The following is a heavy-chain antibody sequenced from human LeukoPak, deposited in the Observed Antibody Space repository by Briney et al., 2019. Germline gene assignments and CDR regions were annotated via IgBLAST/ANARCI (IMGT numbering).Heavy chain of an antibody. D-gene: IGHD3-9*01. J-gene: IGHJ3*02. V-gene: IGHV3-48*03. Sequence: GGSLRLSCAASGFTFSSYEMNWVRQAPGKGLEWVSYISSSGSTIYYADSVKGRFTISRDNAKNSLYLQMNTLRAEDAAFYYCARDSFDILTGYFSAFDIWGQGTMVTVSS. CDR3: ARDSFDILTGYFSAFDI. CDR1: GFTFSSYE. CDR2: ISSSGSTI.